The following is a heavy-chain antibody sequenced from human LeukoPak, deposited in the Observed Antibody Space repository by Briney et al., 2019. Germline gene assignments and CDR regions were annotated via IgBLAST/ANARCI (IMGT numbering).Heavy chain of an antibody. CDR3: ARARGGHSSSWTYYFDY. D-gene: IGHD6-13*01. V-gene: IGHV4-59*01. J-gene: IGHJ4*02. CDR1: GGSISSYY. Sequence: SETLSLTCTVSGGSISSYYWSWIRQPPGKGLEWIGYIYCSGSTNYNPSLKSRVTISVDTSKNQFSLKLSSVTAADTAVYYCARARGGHSSSWTYYFDYWGQGTLVTVSS. CDR2: IYCSGST.